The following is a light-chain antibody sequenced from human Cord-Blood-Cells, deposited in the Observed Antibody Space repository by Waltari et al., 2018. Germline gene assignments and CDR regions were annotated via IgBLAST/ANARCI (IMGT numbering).Light chain of an antibody. V-gene: IGKV1-39*01. CDR2: AAS. CDR1: QSISSF. J-gene: IGKJ2*01. CDR3: QQSYSTPYT. Sequence: DIQMTQSPSSLSASVGDRVNIPCRASQSISSFLNWYQQKPGKAPKLLIDAASSLQSGVPSRFSGSGSGTDFTLTISSLQPEDCATYYCQQSYSTPYTFGQGTKLEIK.